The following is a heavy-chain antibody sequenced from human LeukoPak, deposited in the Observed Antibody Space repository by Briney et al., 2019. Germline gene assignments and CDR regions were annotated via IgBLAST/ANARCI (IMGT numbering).Heavy chain of an antibody. Sequence: GGSLRLSCAASGFTFSSYAMHWVRQVPGKGLEWVAVISYDGSNKYYADSVKGRFTISRDNSKNTLYLQMNSLRAEDTAVYYCALTRITMVRGVIRGNWFDPWGQGTLVTVSS. J-gene: IGHJ5*02. CDR2: ISYDGSNK. V-gene: IGHV3-30-3*01. CDR3: ALTRITMVRGVIRGNWFDP. D-gene: IGHD3-10*01. CDR1: GFTFSSYA.